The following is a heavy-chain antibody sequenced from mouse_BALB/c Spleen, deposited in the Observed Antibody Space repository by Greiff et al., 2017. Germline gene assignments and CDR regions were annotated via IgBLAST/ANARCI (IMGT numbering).Heavy chain of an antibody. CDR2: IWAGGST. Sequence: VQLKESGPGLVAPSQSLSITCTVSGFSLTSYGVHWVRQPPGKGLEWLGVIWAGGSTNYNSALMSRLSISKDNSKSQVFLKMNSLQTDDTAMYYCARDRGDYGSGAWFAYWGQGTLVTVSA. D-gene: IGHD1-1*01. J-gene: IGHJ3*01. CDR1: GFSLTSYG. V-gene: IGHV2-9*02. CDR3: ARDRGDYGSGAWFAY.